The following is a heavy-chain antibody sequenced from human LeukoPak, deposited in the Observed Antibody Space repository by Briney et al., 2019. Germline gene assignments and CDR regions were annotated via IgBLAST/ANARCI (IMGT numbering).Heavy chain of an antibody. V-gene: IGHV4-59*12. CDR1: GGSISSYY. CDR2: IYYSGTT. CDR3: ARDRDGYSIDY. D-gene: IGHD3-22*01. J-gene: IGHJ4*02. Sequence: PSETLSLTCTVSGGSISSYYWSWIRQPPGKGLEWIGYIYYSGTTYYNPSLKSRVTISVDTPKNHFSLKLSSVTAADTAVYYCARDRDGYSIDYWGQGTLVTVSS.